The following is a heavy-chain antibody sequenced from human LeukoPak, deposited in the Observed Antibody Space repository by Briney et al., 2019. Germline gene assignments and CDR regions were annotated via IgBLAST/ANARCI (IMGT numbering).Heavy chain of an antibody. CDR1: GFAFSTYG. CDR3: VKDRGSTWVLVSFDS. Sequence: PGRSLRLSCAASGFAFSTYGMHWVRQAPGKGLEWVALIWYDGSVRNYADSVKGRFTISRDNSKNTLYLEMNSLRAEDTALYYCVKDRGSTWVLVSFDSWGQGTPVTVSS. V-gene: IGHV3-33*06. D-gene: IGHD6-13*01. J-gene: IGHJ4*02. CDR2: IWYDGSVR.